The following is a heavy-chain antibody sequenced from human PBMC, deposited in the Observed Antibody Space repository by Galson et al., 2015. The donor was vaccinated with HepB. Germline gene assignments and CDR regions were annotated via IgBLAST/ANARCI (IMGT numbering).Heavy chain of an antibody. D-gene: IGHD6-19*01. J-gene: IGHJ4*02. Sequence: ETLSLTCTVSGGSIGRSTYYWGWIRQPPGKGLEWIASIYYSGNTYYNPSLKSRVTLSVDTSKDQFSLKLRSVTAADTAIYFCARDNFGGGYASGWYQYWGLGTLVTVSS. CDR2: IYYSGNT. CDR1: GGSIGRSTYY. CDR3: ARDNFGGGYASGWYQY. V-gene: IGHV4-39*07.